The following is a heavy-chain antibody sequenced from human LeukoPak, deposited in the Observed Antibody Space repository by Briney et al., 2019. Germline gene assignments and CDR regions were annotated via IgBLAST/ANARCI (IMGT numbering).Heavy chain of an antibody. Sequence: SVKVSCKASGGTFSNYAISWVRQAPGQGLEWMGGIIPIFGTANYAQKFQGRVTITADESTSTAYMELSSLRSEDTAVYYCAREGAARRWYYYGMDVWGQGTTVTVSS. J-gene: IGHJ6*02. D-gene: IGHD6-6*01. CDR3: AREGAARRWYYYGMDV. CDR2: IIPIFGTA. V-gene: IGHV1-69*13. CDR1: GGTFSNYA.